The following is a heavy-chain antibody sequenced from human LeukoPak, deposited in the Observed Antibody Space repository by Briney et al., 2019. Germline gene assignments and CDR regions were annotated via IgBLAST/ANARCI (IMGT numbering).Heavy chain of an antibody. CDR2: IYYSGST. CDR1: GGSISSYY. J-gene: IGHJ3*02. V-gene: IGHV4-59*01. CDR3: ARPTYYYDSSGSRYAFDI. Sequence: SETLSLXCTVSGGSISSYYWSWIRQPPGKGLEWIGYIYYSGSTNYNPSLKSRVTISVDTSKNQFSLKLSSVTAADTAVYYCARPTYYYDSSGSRYAFDIWGQGTMVTVSS. D-gene: IGHD3-22*01.